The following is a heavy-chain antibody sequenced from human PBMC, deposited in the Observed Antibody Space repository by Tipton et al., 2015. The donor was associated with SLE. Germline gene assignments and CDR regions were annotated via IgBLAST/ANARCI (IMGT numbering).Heavy chain of an antibody. CDR3: VREFVVPAAIRDHYGMDV. V-gene: IGHV3-74*01. CDR2: INSDGITT. D-gene: IGHD2-2*01. CDR1: GFIFSTYS. J-gene: IGHJ6*02. Sequence: SLRLSCAASGFIFSTYSMHWVRQSPGEGPEWVSRINSDGITTNYADSVKGRFTISRDNAEKTLFLQMNSLRVEDTAVYYCVREFVVPAAIRDHYGMDVWGPGTTVTVSS.